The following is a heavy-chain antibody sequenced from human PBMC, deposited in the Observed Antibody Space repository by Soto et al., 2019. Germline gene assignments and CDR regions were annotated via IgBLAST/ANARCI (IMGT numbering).Heavy chain of an antibody. Sequence: SETLSLTCTVSGGSSSSYYWSWIRQPPGKGLEWIGYTYYSGSTNYNPSLKSRVTISVDTSKNQFSLKLSSVTAADTAVYYCARGDCSSTSCYIRSGVYYYMDVWGKGTTVTVSS. J-gene: IGHJ6*03. CDR3: ARGDCSSTSCYIRSGVYYYMDV. D-gene: IGHD2-2*02. CDR1: GGSSSSYY. V-gene: IGHV4-59*08. CDR2: TYYSGST.